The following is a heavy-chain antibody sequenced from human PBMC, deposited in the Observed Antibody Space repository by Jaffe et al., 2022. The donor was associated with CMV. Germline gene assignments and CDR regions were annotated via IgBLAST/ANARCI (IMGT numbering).Heavy chain of an antibody. V-gene: IGHV4-34*01. Sequence: QVQLQQWGAGLLKPSETLSLTCAVYGGSFSGYYWSWIRQPPGKGLEWIGEINHSGSTNYNPSLKSRVTISVDTSKNQFSLKLSSVTAADTAVYYCARGRGAVAGHYYYYYYGMDVWGQGTTVTVSS. CDR3: ARGRGAVAGHYYYYYYGMDV. J-gene: IGHJ6*02. CDR2: INHSGST. D-gene: IGHD6-19*01. CDR1: GGSFSGYY.